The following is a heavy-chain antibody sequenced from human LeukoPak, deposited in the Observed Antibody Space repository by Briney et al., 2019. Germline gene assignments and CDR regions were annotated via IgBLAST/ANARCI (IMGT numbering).Heavy chain of an antibody. CDR1: GGFFSGYY. V-gene: IGHV4-34*01. CDR2: INHSGST. Sequence: PSETLSLTCAVYGGFFSGYYWSWIRQPPGKGLEWIGEINHSGSTNYNPSLKSRVTISVDTSKNQFSLKLSSVTAADTAVYYCARGVWYYYGSGRKGYFDYWGQGTLVTVSS. CDR3: ARGVWYYYGSGRKGYFDY. J-gene: IGHJ4*02. D-gene: IGHD3-10*01.